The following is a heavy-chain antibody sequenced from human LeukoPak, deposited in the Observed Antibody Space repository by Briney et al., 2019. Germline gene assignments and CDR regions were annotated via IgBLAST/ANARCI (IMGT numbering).Heavy chain of an antibody. V-gene: IGHV3-30*02. J-gene: IGHJ3*02. Sequence: GGSLRLSCAASGFTFSSYGMHWVRQAPGKGLEGVAFIRYDGSNKYYADSVKGRFTISRDNSKNTLYLQMNSLKSDDTAVYYCARDRFNVMVTTEDAFDIWGQGTMVTVSS. CDR3: ARDRFNVMVTTEDAFDI. D-gene: IGHD5-18*01. CDR1: GFTFSSYG. CDR2: IRYDGSNK.